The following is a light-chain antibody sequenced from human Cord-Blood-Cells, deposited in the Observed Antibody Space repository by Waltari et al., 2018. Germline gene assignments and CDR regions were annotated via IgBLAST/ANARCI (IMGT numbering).Light chain of an antibody. CDR3: CSYAGSYNYV. Sequence: QSALTQPRSVSGSPGQSVTISCTGTSRAVGGYNYVSWYQQHPGKAPKLMIYDVSKRPSGVPYRFSGSKSGNTASLTISGLQAEDEADYYCCSYAGSYNYVFGTGTKVTVL. CDR2: DVS. V-gene: IGLV2-11*01. CDR1: SRAVGGYNY. J-gene: IGLJ1*01.